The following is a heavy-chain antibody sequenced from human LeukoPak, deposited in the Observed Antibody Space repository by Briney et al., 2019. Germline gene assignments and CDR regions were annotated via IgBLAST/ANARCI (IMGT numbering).Heavy chain of an antibody. V-gene: IGHV3-21*01. CDR2: ISSSSSYI. J-gene: IGHJ3*02. D-gene: IGHD1-1*01. CDR3: ARVQLERLRDAFDI. CDR1: GFTFSSYS. Sequence: GGSLRLSCAASGFTFSSYSMNWVRQAPGKGLEWVSSISSSSSYIYYADSVKSRFTISRDNAKNSLYLQMNSLRAEDTAVYYCARVQLERLRDAFDIWGQGTMVTVSS.